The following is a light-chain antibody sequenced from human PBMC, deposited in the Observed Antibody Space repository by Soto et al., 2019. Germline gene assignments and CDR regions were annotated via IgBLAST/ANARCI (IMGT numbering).Light chain of an antibody. CDR1: SSNIGAGYD. CDR3: QSYDSSLSSLV. CDR2: GNS. Sequence: QSVLTQPPSVSGAPGQRVTISCTGSSSNIGAGYDVHWYQQLPGTAPKLLIYGNSNRPSGVPDRFSGAKSGTSASLAITGLQAEDEADYYRQSYDSSLSSLVFGTGTKLTVL. J-gene: IGLJ1*01. V-gene: IGLV1-40*01.